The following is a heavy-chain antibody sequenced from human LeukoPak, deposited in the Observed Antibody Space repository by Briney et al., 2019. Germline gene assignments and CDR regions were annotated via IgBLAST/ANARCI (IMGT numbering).Heavy chain of an antibody. Sequence: GGSLRLSCAASGFTFSSYAMSWVRLAPGKGLEWVSSISGSGGSTHYADSVKGRFTISRDNSKNTLYLQMNSLRVEDTALYYCAKEVGELDDWGQGTLVTVSS. D-gene: IGHD3-16*01. CDR2: ISGSGGST. V-gene: IGHV3-23*01. CDR1: GFTFSSYA. CDR3: AKEVGELDD. J-gene: IGHJ4*02.